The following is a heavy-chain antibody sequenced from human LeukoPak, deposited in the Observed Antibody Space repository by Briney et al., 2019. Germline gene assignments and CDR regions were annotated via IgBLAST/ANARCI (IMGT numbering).Heavy chain of an antibody. CDR2: ISSSGSDI. V-gene: IGHV3-48*03. CDR3: AKSSGSYGFDY. CDR1: GFTFSNYE. Sequence: GGSLRLSCAASGFTFSNYEMHWVRQAPGKGLEWVSYISSSGSDIYYADSVKGRFTISRDNAKNSLYLHMNSLRAEDTAVYYCAKSSGSYGFDYWGQGTLVTVSS. D-gene: IGHD1-26*01. J-gene: IGHJ4*02.